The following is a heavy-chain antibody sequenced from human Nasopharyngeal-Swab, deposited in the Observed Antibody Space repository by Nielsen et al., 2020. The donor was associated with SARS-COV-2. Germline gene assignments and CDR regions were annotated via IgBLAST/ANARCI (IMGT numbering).Heavy chain of an antibody. D-gene: IGHD4-17*01. Sequence: GESLKISCAASGFTFSSYSMNWVRQAPGKGLEWVSSISSSSSYMYYADSVKGRFTISRDNAKNSLFLQMNSLRAEDTAVYYCAKTLLPTVTTWSFDYWGQGTLVTVSS. V-gene: IGHV3-21*04. CDR3: AKTLLPTVTTWSFDY. J-gene: IGHJ4*02. CDR1: GFTFSSYS. CDR2: ISSSSSYM.